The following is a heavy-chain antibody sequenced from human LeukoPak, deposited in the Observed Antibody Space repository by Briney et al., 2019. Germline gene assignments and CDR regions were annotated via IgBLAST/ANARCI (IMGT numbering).Heavy chain of an antibody. J-gene: IGHJ3*02. D-gene: IGHD6-19*01. V-gene: IGHV1-2*02. CDR1: GYTFTGYY. Sequence: GASLKVSCKASGYTFTGYYMHWVRQAPGQGLEWMGWINPNSGGTNYAQKFQGRVTMTRDTSISTAYMELSRLRSDDTAVYYCARTYISSGWKNIDAFDIWGQGTMVTVSS. CDR3: ARTYISSGWKNIDAFDI. CDR2: INPNSGGT.